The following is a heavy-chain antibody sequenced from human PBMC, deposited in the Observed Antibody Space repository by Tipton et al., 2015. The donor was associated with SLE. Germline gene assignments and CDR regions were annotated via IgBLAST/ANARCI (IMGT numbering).Heavy chain of an antibody. V-gene: IGHV4-61*02. CDR1: GASLTSGSYY. CDR2: VYTSGST. CDR3: ARASAVACDY. Sequence: TLSLTCSVSGASLTSGSYYWTWIRQPAGKGLQWIWRVYTSGSTNYNPSLKSRVTISLDTSKNQFSLNLTSVTAADSALYYCARASAVACDYWGQGTLVTVSS. D-gene: IGHD6-19*01. J-gene: IGHJ4*02.